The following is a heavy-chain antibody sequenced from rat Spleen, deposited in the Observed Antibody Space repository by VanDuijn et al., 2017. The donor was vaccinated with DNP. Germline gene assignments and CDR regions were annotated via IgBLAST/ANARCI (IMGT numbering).Heavy chain of an antibody. CDR1: GFTFSSFP. J-gene: IGHJ2*01. D-gene: IGHD3-8*01. V-gene: IGHV5-46*01. Sequence: EVQLVESGGGLVQPGRSLKLSCAASGFTFSSFPMAWVRQTPKKGLEWVATISYNGGSPYYRDSVKGRFTFSRDNAKSTLYLQVNSLRSEDTATYYCTSNPHIRTAAPFDYWGQGVMVTVSS. CDR3: TSNPHIRTAAPFDY. CDR2: ISYNGGSP.